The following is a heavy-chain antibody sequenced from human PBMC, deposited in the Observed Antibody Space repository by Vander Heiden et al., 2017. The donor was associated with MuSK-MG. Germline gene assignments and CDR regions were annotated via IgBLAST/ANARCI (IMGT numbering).Heavy chain of an antibody. Sequence: QVQLQESGPGLVQPSETLSLTCTVSGGSISSAYWSWIRQPPGKGLEGIGYIYYSWSTNYNPSLKRRVTISIDTSKNQFSLKVSSVTAADTAVYYCARPNDADAFDIWGQGTMVTVSS. J-gene: IGHJ3*02. V-gene: IGHV4-59*01. CDR3: ARPNDADAFDI. CDR2: IYYSWST. CDR1: GGSISSAY.